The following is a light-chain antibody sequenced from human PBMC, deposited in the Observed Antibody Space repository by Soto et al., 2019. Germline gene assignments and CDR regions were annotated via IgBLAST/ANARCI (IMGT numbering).Light chain of an antibody. CDR2: GNN. CDR1: SSNIGPGYD. Sequence: QSVVTQPPSVSGAPGQRVTISCTGSSSNIGPGYDVHWYQQFPGTAPKLLIYGNNNRPSGVPDRFSGSKSGTSASLAITGLQAEDEADYYCQSFDTRLNSVVFGGGTKLTVL. J-gene: IGLJ2*01. CDR3: QSFDTRLNSVV. V-gene: IGLV1-40*01.